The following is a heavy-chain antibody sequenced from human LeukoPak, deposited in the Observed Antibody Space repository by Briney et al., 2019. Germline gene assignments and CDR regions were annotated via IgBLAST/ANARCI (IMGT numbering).Heavy chain of an antibody. D-gene: IGHD3-22*01. V-gene: IGHV4-39*07. J-gene: IGHJ4*02. CDR3: ASYSSGYWGDFDY. CDR2: IYYIVST. Sequence: SETLSLTCTVSGGSISSSSYYWGWIRQPPGKGLEWIVSIYYIVSTYYNPSLKSRVTISVDTSKNQFSLKLSSVTAADTAVYYCASYSSGYWGDFDYWGQGTLVTVSS. CDR1: GGSISSSSYY.